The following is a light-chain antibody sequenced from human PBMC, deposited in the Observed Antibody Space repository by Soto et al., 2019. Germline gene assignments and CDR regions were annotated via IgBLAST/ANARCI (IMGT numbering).Light chain of an antibody. Sequence: IQLTQSPSSLSASVGDRVTITCRASQGISNYVAWYQQKPGKAPKLLIYAASTLQSGVPSRFSGSGSGTDFTLIISSLQPEDFATYYCQRLSHAFGGGTKVEIK. CDR3: QRLSHA. CDR1: QGISNY. CDR2: AAS. J-gene: IGKJ4*01. V-gene: IGKV1-9*01.